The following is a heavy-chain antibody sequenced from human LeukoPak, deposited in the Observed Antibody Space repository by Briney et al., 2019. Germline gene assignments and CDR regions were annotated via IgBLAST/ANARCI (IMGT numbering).Heavy chain of an antibody. CDR2: IYYSGGT. Sequence: KPSGTLPLTCTVSGGSISSSSYYWGWIRQPPGKGLEWIGTIYYSGGTYYNPSLDSRVTISVDTSKNQFSLRLSSVTAADTAVYYCARHAYRSGWLDFWGQGTLVTVSS. D-gene: IGHD6-19*01. J-gene: IGHJ4*02. CDR1: GGSISSSSYY. CDR3: ARHAYRSGWLDF. V-gene: IGHV4-39*01.